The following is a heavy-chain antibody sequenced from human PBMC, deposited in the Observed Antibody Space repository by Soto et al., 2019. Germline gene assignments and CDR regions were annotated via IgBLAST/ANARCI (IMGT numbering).Heavy chain of an antibody. V-gene: IGHV4-30-4*01. J-gene: IGHJ5*02. CDR2: IYYSGST. Sequence: SETLSLTCTVSGGSISSGDYYWSWIRQPPGKGLEWIGYIYYSGSTYYNPSLKSRVTISVDTSKNQFSLKLSSVTAADTAVYYCAREETGYCSGCSCYSGWFDPWGQGTLVTVSS. CDR3: AREETGYCSGCSCYSGWFDP. CDR1: GGSISSGDYY. D-gene: IGHD2-15*01.